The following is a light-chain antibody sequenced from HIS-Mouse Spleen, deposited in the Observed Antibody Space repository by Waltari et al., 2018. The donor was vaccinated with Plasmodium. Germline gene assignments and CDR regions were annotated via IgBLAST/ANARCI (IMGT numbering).Light chain of an antibody. J-gene: IGKJ1*01. Sequence: EIVMTQSPATLSVSPGERATISCRASQCVSSNLAWYQQKPGQAPRLLIYGASTRATGIPARFSGSGSGTEFTLTISSMQSEDFAVYYCQQYNNWPRGTFGQGTKVEIK. CDR3: QQYNNWPRGT. V-gene: IGKV3-15*01. CDR1: QCVSSN. CDR2: GAS.